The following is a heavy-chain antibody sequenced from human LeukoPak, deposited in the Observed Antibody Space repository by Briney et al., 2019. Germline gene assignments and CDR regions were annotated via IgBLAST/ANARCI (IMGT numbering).Heavy chain of an antibody. Sequence: GGSLRLSCAASGFTFSSYAMHWVRQAPGKGLEWVAVISHDGSNKYYADSVKGRFTISRDNSKNTLYLQMNSLRTEDTAVYYCVRGPQYSYGILDYWGQGTLVTVSS. D-gene: IGHD5-18*01. CDR3: VRGPQYSYGILDY. V-gene: IGHV3-30*04. CDR1: GFTFSSYA. CDR2: ISHDGSNK. J-gene: IGHJ4*02.